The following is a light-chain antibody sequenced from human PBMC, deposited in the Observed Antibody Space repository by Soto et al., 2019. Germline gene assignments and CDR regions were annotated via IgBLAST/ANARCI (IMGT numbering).Light chain of an antibody. CDR3: QQYGRTPWT. J-gene: IGKJ1*01. CDR2: GAS. Sequence: EIVLTQSPGTLSLSPGERATLSCRASQTVPSNYLAWYQLKPGQAPRLLIYGASNRATGIPDRFSGSGSGTDFTLIISRLEPEDFAVYYCQQYGRTPWTFGQGTKAEIK. CDR1: QTVPSNY. V-gene: IGKV3-20*01.